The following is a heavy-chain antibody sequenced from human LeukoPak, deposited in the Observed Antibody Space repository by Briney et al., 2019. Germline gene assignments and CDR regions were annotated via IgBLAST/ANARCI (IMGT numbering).Heavy chain of an antibody. Sequence: GGSLRLSCAASGFTFSSYWMSWVRQAPGKGLEWVANIKQDGSEKYYVDSVKGRFTISRDNAKNSLYLQMNSLRAEDTAVYYCARADYYYGSGSYFDYWGQGTLVTVSS. D-gene: IGHD3-10*01. V-gene: IGHV3-7*04. CDR2: IKQDGSEK. CDR1: GFTFSSYW. CDR3: ARADYYYGSGSYFDY. J-gene: IGHJ4*02.